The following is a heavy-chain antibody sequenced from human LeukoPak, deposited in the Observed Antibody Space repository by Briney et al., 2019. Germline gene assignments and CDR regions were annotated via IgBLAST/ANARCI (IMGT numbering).Heavy chain of an antibody. J-gene: IGHJ6*03. CDR2: IYHSGST. D-gene: IGHD5-12*01. Sequence: SETLSLTCAVSGGSISSSNWWSWVRPPPGKGLEWIGEIYHSGSTNYNPSLKSRVTISVDKSKNQFSLKLSSVTAADTAVYYCARVVYSGYDLRGAMDVWGKGTTVTVSS. V-gene: IGHV4-4*02. CDR3: ARVVYSGYDLRGAMDV. CDR1: GGSISSSNW.